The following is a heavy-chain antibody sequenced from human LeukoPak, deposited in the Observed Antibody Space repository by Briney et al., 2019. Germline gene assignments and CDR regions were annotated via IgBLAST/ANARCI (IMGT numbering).Heavy chain of an antibody. Sequence: PGGSLRLSCAASGFTVSSNYMSWVRQAPGKGLEWVSVIYSGGSTYYADSVKGRFTISRGNSKNTLYLQMNSLRAEDTAVYYCARGPSPAQEQWPGDAFDIWGQGTMVTVSS. J-gene: IGHJ3*02. CDR3: ARGPSPAQEQWPGDAFDI. V-gene: IGHV3-53*01. CDR1: GFTVSSNY. D-gene: IGHD6-19*01. CDR2: IYSGGST.